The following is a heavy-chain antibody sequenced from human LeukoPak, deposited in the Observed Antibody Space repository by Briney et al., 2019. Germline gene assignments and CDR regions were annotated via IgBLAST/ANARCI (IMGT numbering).Heavy chain of an antibody. Sequence: PSETLSLTCTVSGGSISSGGYYWSWIRQHPGKGLEWIGYIYYSGSTHYNPSLKSRVTISVDTSKNQFSLKLSSVTAADTAVYYCARGQYTYGMDVWGQGTTVTVSS. CDR1: GGSISSGGYY. V-gene: IGHV4-31*03. CDR2: IYYSGST. D-gene: IGHD4-11*01. J-gene: IGHJ6*02. CDR3: ARGQYTYGMDV.